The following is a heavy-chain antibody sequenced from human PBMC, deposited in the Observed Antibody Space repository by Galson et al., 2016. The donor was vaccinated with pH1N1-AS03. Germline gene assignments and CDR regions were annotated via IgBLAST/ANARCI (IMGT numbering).Heavy chain of an antibody. CDR2: IIAVSGAT. CDR3: ARDFCRSSCSYYFYGMDV. CDR1: GGTFTSYA. Sequence: SVKVSCKVSGGTFTSYAVNWVRQAPGQGLEWMGGIIAVSGATNYAQKFQGRISITADESTGTAYMDVSSLRSEDTALYYCARDFCRSSCSYYFYGMDVWGQGTTVTVSS. V-gene: IGHV1-69*13. D-gene: IGHD6-13*01. J-gene: IGHJ6*02.